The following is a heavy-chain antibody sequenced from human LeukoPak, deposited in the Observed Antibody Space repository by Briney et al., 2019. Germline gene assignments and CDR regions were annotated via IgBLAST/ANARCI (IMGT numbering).Heavy chain of an antibody. J-gene: IGHJ4*02. V-gene: IGHV3-21*01. D-gene: IGHD3-16*02. CDR2: ITSGGGNN. Sequence: GGSLTLSCAASGCSFSNCAMSWVRQAPGKGLQWVATITSGGGNNYYPDSVKGRFTISRDASKNSLYLHMNSLRAEDTAVYYCARVSIFGVVIANDFWGRGTVVTVSS. CDR1: GCSFSNCA. CDR3: ARVSIFGVVIANDF.